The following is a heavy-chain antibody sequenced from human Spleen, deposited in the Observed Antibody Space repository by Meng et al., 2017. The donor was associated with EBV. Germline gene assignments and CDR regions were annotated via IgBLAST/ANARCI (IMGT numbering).Heavy chain of an antibody. CDR1: GDSICTSGYF. CDR3: ARVSSRTTTHFEY. Sequence: QLALKGVCPGLVKTSQALSILCAVSGDSICTSGYFWSGIRPPRGKGLEWIGNIFYSGGTYYNPSLKSRVAMSLDTSKNQFSLKLSSLTAADTAVYFCARVSSRTTTHFEYWGQGTLVTVSS. V-gene: IGHV4-30-4*01. J-gene: IGHJ4*02. CDR2: IFYSGGT. D-gene: IGHD4-17*01.